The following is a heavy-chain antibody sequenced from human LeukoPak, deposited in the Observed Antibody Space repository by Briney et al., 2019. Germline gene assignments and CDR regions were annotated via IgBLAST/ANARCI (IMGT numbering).Heavy chain of an antibody. V-gene: IGHV3-66*01. CDR2: IYSGGST. Sequence: PGGSLRLSCAASGFTFSSYAMSWVRQAPGKGLEWVSVIYSGGSTYYADSVKGRFTISRDNSKNTLYLQMNSLRAEDTAVYYCASRLPGTIDCYGMDVWGQGTTVTVSS. CDR1: GFTFSSYA. CDR3: ASRLPGTIDCYGMDV. D-gene: IGHD2-2*01. J-gene: IGHJ6*02.